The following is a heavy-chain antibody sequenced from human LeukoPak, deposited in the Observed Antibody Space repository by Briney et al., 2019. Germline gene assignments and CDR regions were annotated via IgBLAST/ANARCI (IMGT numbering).Heavy chain of an antibody. V-gene: IGHV4-34*01. CDR1: GGSFSGYY. J-gene: IGHJ4*02. Sequence: ASETLSLTCAVYGGSFSGYYWSWIRQPPGKGLEWIGEINHSGSTNYNPSLESRVTISVDTSKNQFSLKLSSVTAADTAVYYCARGPSYYYDSSGYYYWGQGTLVTVSS. CDR2: INHSGST. D-gene: IGHD3-22*01. CDR3: ARGPSYYYDSSGYYY.